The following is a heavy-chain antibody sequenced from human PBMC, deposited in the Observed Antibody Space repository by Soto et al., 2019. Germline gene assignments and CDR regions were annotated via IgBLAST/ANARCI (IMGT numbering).Heavy chain of an antibody. D-gene: IGHD1-7*01. Sequence: PGGSLRLSCAASGFTFSSYSMNWVRQAPGKGLEWVSSISSSSGYIYYADSVKGRFTISRDNSKNTLYLQMNSLRAEDTAVYYCAKDQGRGWNSFRPDYSGQGTLVTVSS. J-gene: IGHJ4*02. CDR2: ISSSSGYI. V-gene: IGHV3-21*04. CDR3: AKDQGRGWNSFRPDY. CDR1: GFTFSSYS.